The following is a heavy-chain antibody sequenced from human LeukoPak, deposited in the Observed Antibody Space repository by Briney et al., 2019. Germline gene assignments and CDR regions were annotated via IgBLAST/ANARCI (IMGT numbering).Heavy chain of an antibody. D-gene: IGHD6-19*01. CDR1: GGTFSSYA. Sequence: SAKVSCKASGGTFSSYAISWVRQAPGQGLEWMGRIIPILGIANYAQKFQGRVTITADKSTSTAYMELSSLRSEDTAVYYCARRAYSSGPDYWGQGTLVTVSS. CDR3: ARRAYSSGPDY. V-gene: IGHV1-69*04. CDR2: IIPILGIA. J-gene: IGHJ4*02.